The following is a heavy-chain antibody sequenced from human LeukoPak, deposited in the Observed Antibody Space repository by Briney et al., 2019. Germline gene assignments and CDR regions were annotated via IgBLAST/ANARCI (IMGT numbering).Heavy chain of an antibody. CDR1: GLTFRNYA. CDR3: AKDPTGDYVGAFDS. CDR2: ITGGGIGT. J-gene: IGHJ3*01. V-gene: IGHV3-23*01. D-gene: IGHD4-17*01. Sequence: GGSLRLSCAASGLTFRNYAMTWVRQAPGKGLEWVSSITGGGIGTSYADSVKGRFTVYRDNSKNTLYLQMNSLRAGDTAVYYCAKDPTGDYVGAFDSSGQGTSVTVFS.